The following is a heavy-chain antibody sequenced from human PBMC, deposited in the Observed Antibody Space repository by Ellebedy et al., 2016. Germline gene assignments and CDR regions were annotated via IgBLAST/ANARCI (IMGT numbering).Heavy chain of an antibody. D-gene: IGHD3-22*01. CDR1: GGAVINYGAY. V-gene: IGHV4-61*08. Sequence: SETLSLTXSVSGGAVINYGAYWSWIRQSPGRGLEWIGHIYYSGGTKLNPSLNSRVTMSVDTSKKQFFLRLSSVTTADTAVYYCARGLYFDSSGYHYWFDPWGQGTLVTVSS. CDR2: IYYSGGT. CDR3: ARGLYFDSSGYHYWFDP. J-gene: IGHJ5*02.